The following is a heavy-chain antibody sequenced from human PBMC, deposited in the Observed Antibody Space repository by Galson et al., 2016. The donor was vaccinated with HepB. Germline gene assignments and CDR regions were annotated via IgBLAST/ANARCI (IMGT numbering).Heavy chain of an antibody. CDR1: DNSISSTGYY. CDR2: IYYIEST. J-gene: IGHJ4*01. V-gene: IGHV4-39*01. Sequence: ETLSLTCAVSDNSISSTGYYWGWIRQPPGKGLEWIGNIYYIESTFYNPSLKSRVTISVYTSKNQFSLRLNSVTAADTAVYYCVRTAARLYFDYWGQGTLVTVSS. CDR3: VRTAARLYFDY. D-gene: IGHD6-6*01.